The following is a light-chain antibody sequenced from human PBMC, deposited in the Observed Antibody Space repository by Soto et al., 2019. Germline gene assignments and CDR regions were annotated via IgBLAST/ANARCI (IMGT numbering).Light chain of an antibody. Sequence: IVLTQSPGTLSLSLGERVTLSCRNSQSFITDHLAWSQQKPGQAPRLLIYDISTRATGIPDRFSGSASGTDFTLTVSRLEPEDFAVYYCQHYGGSPLYTFGQGTKVDI. V-gene: IGKV3-20*01. CDR1: QSFITDH. CDR3: QHYGGSPLYT. J-gene: IGKJ2*01. CDR2: DIS.